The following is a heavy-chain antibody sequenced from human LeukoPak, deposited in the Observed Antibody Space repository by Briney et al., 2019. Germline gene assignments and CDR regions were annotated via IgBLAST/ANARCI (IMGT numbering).Heavy chain of an antibody. CDR3: ARGTFYYDSSGHDAFAI. CDR2: ISGSGGST. CDR1: GFTFSSYA. D-gene: IGHD3-22*01. J-gene: IGHJ3*02. V-gene: IGHV3-23*01. Sequence: GGSLRLSCAGSGFTFSSYAMSWVRQAPGKGLEWVSAISGSGGSTYYADSVKGRITISRDNSKSTLYLQMNSLRAEDTAVYYCARGTFYYDSSGHDAFAIWGQGTMVAVPS.